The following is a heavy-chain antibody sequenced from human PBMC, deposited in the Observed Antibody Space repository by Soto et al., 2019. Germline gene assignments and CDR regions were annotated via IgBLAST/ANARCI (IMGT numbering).Heavy chain of an antibody. CDR3: ARVRIFAGDYYYGMDV. D-gene: IGHD3-3*01. Sequence: QVQLVQSGAEVKKPGSSAKVSCKASGGTFSSYAISWVRQAPGPGLEWMGGIIPIFGTANYAQKFQGRVTITADKSTSTAYMELSSLRSEDTAVYYCARVRIFAGDYYYGMDVWGQGTTVTVSS. J-gene: IGHJ6*02. V-gene: IGHV1-69*06. CDR2: IIPIFGTA. CDR1: GGTFSSYA.